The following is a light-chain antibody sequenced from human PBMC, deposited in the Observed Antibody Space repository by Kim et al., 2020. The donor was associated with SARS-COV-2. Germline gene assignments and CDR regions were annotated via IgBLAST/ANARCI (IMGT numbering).Light chain of an antibody. CDR3: QQYLSTPYT. V-gene: IGKV4-1*01. CDR2: WAS. J-gene: IGKJ2*01. Sequence: RATINCKSSQSVLSNSNNRNYLAWYQQKPGQPPKLLIYWASTRESGVPDRFSGSGSATDFTLTISSLQAEDVAVYYCQQYLSTPYTFGQGTKLEI. CDR1: QSVLSNSNNRNY.